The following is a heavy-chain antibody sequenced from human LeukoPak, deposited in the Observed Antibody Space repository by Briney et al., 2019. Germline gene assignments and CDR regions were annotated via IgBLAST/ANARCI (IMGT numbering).Heavy chain of an antibody. V-gene: IGHV4-39*07. CDR1: GGSISSNSYY. CDR3: ATTRWTSERGGFDY. Sequence: SETLSLTCTVSGGSISSNSYYWGWIRQPPGKGLQWIGSIYYSGSTYYNPSLKSRVTVSVDTSKNQFSLKLSSVTAADTAMYYCATTRWTSERGGFDYWGQGTLVTVSS. D-gene: IGHD1-1*01. CDR2: IYYSGST. J-gene: IGHJ4*02.